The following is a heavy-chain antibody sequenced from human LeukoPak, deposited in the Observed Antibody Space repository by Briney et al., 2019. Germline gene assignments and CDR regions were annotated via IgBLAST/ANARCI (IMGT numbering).Heavy chain of an antibody. J-gene: IGHJ4*02. D-gene: IGHD4-17*01. CDR3: ARSRDYGDYSFDY. Sequence: SVKVSCKASGGTFSSYTISWVRQAPGQGLEWMGRIIPILGIANYAQKFRGRVTITADKSTSTAYMELSSLRSEDTAVYYCARSRDYGDYSFDYWGQGTLVTVSS. CDR2: IIPILGIA. CDR1: GGTFSSYT. V-gene: IGHV1-69*02.